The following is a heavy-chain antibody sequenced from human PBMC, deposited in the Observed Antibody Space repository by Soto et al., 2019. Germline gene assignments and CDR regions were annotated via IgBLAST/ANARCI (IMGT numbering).Heavy chain of an antibody. D-gene: IGHD1-1*01. CDR1: GYTFTSYG. CDR3: ARGRYGDY. CDR2: ISAHNGNT. J-gene: IGHJ4*02. V-gene: IGHV1-18*01. Sequence: QVNLVQSGAEVKKPGASVKVSCKGSGYTFTSYGITWVRQAPGQGLEWMGLISAHNGNTNYAQELQGRVTVTRDTSTSTAYRELRSLRSDDTAVYYCARGRYGDYWGQGALVSVSS.